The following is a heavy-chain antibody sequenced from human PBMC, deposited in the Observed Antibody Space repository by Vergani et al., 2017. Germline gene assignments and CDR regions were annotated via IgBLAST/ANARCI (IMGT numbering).Heavy chain of an antibody. Sequence: QMQLQGSGPGLVKASETLSLTCTVSGDSIISRSYYWGWIRQPPGKGLEWIGSIYNSGNGDSSSSLKSRVTISADTSKNQFSLRLTSVTAADTAVYYCASGKYYSDSTSHFRGRYFDVWGRGTLVTVPS. CDR2: IYNSGNG. CDR1: GDSIISRSYY. J-gene: IGHJ2*01. CDR3: ASGKYYSDSTSHFRGRYFDV. V-gene: IGHV4-39*01. D-gene: IGHD3-16*01.